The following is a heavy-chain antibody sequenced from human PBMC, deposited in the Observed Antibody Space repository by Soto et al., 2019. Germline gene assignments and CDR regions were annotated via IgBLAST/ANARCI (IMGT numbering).Heavy chain of an antibody. V-gene: IGHV1-69*13. Sequence: SVKVSCKASGGTFSSYAISWVRQAPGQGLEWMGGIIPIFGTANYAQKFQGRVTITADESTSTAYMELSSLRSEDTAMYYCVREEHCSSSDCLKSPFQHWGKGTLVTVSS. CDR3: VREEHCSSSDCLKSPFQH. CDR2: IIPIFGTA. D-gene: IGHD2-15*01. CDR1: GGTFSSYA. J-gene: IGHJ1*01.